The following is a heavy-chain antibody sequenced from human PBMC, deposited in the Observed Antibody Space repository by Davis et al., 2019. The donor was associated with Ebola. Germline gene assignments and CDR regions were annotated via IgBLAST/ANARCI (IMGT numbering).Heavy chain of an antibody. CDR1: GGSISTGDYY. V-gene: IGHV4-30-4*01. D-gene: IGHD3-16*01. CDR3: TQNGGDY. CDR2: IYYSGDT. Sequence: SETLSLTCTVSGGSISTGDYYWSWIRQPPGKGLEWIGYIYYSGDTYYNPSLESRITISVDTSKNQFSLKLSSVTAADTAVYYCTQNGGDYWGQGTLVTVSS. J-gene: IGHJ4*02.